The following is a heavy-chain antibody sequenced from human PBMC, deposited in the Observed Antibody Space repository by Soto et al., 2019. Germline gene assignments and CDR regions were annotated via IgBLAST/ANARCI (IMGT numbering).Heavy chain of an antibody. J-gene: IGHJ6*02. CDR3: ARDLTGGGVYSTKGDYYYYGMDV. Sequence: SETLSLTCAVSGGSISSSNWWSWVRQPPGKGLEWIGEIYHSGSTNYNPSLKSRVTISVDKSKNQFSLKLSSVTAADTAVYYCARDLTGGGVYSTKGDYYYYGMDVWGQGTTVTVSS. CDR1: GGSISSSNW. V-gene: IGHV4-4*02. CDR2: IYHSGST. D-gene: IGHD6-13*01.